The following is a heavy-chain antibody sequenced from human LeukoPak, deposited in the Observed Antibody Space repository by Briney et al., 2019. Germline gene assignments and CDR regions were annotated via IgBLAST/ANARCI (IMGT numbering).Heavy chain of an antibody. J-gene: IGHJ4*02. Sequence: ASVKVSCKASGYTFTSYAMHWVRQAPGQRLEWMGWINAGNGNTKYSQKFQGRVTITRDTSASTAYMELSSLRSEDTAVYYCANRAEGLYSSGYYIWGQGTLVTVSS. CDR1: GYTFTSYA. V-gene: IGHV1-3*01. CDR2: INAGNGNT. CDR3: ANRAEGLYSSGYYI. D-gene: IGHD3-22*01.